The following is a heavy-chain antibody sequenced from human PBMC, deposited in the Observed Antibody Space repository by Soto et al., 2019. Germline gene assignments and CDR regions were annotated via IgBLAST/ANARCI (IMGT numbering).Heavy chain of an antibody. J-gene: IGHJ4*02. Sequence: GGSLRLSCAASGFTFSSYGMHWVRQAPGKGLEWVAVISYDGSNKYYADSVKGRFTISRDNSKNTLYLQMNSLRAEDTAVYYCAQAGFRFGELTPFDYWGQGTLVTVSS. V-gene: IGHV3-30*18. CDR1: GFTFSSYG. CDR2: ISYDGSNK. CDR3: AQAGFRFGELTPFDY. D-gene: IGHD3-10*01.